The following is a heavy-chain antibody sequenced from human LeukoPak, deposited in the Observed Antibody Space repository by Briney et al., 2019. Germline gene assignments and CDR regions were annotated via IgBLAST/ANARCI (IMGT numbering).Heavy chain of an antibody. V-gene: IGHV3-48*02. CDR1: GFTFSDYS. J-gene: IGHJ4*02. Sequence: GGSLRLSCAASGFTFSDYSMNWVRRAPGKGLEWVSYIDGSGDIIYYADSVKGRFTISRDNAKNSLDLQMNSLRDEDTAVYYCSRRFDCWGQGTLVTVSS. CDR2: IDGSGDII. CDR3: SRRFDC.